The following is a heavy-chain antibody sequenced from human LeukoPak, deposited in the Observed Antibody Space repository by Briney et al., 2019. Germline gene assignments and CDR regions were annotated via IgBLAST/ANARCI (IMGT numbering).Heavy chain of an antibody. V-gene: IGHV3-23*01. CDR1: GFTFSSYG. J-gene: IGHJ6*03. D-gene: IGHD5-12*01. Sequence: GGSLRLSCAASGFTFSSYGMSWVRQAPGKGLEWVSAISGSGDSTYYADSVKGRFTISRDNSKNTLYLHVNSLRPEDTAVYYCAKGSGYEAQYHYYYMDVWGKGTTVTISS. CDR2: ISGSGDST. CDR3: AKGSGYEAQYHYYYMDV.